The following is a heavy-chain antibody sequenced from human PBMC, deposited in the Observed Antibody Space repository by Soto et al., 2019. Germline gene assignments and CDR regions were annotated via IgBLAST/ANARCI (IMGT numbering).Heavy chain of an antibody. D-gene: IGHD3-22*01. CDR3: ARANYYDGSGYLYYFDY. CDR2: IYYSGST. CDR1: GGSVSSGSYY. Sequence: SETLSLTCTVSGGSVSSGSYYWSWIRQPPGKGLEWIGYIYYSGSTNYNPSLKSRVTISVDTSKNQFSLKLSSVTAADTAVYYCARANYYDGSGYLYYFDYWGQGTLVTVSS. V-gene: IGHV4-61*01. J-gene: IGHJ4*02.